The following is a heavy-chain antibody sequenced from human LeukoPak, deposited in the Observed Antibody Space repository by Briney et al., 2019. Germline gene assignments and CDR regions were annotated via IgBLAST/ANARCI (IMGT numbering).Heavy chain of an antibody. Sequence: SVKVSCKASGGTFSSYAISWVRQAPGQGLEWMGGIIPIFGTANYAQKFQGRVTITTDESTHTAYIELSSLRSEDTAVYYCARGLVATIGSFDYWGQGTLVTVSS. J-gene: IGHJ4*02. CDR3: ARGLVATIGSFDY. D-gene: IGHD5-12*01. CDR1: GGTFSSYA. V-gene: IGHV1-69*05. CDR2: IIPIFGTA.